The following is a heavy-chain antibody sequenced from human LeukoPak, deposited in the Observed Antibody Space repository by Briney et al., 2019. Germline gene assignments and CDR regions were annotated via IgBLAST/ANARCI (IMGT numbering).Heavy chain of an antibody. J-gene: IGHJ4*02. V-gene: IGHV1-46*01. D-gene: IGHD2-15*01. CDR1: GYTFTSYY. CDR2: INPSGGST. Sequence: GASVKVSCKASGYTFTSYYMHWVRQAPGQGLEWMGIINPSGGSTSYAQKFQGRVTMTRDTSTSTVYMELSSLRSEDTAVYYCAREGTRDAYSSSGYFDYWGQGTLVTASS. CDR3: AREGTRDAYSSSGYFDY.